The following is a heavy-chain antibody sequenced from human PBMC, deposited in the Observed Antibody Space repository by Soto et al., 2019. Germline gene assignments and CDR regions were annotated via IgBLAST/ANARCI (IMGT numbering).Heavy chain of an antibody. J-gene: IGHJ4*02. V-gene: IGHV4-30-2*01. CDR1: GGSISSGGYS. CDR2: IYHSGST. CDR3: ARSVGATFLDF. D-gene: IGHD1-26*01. Sequence: TLSLTCAVSGGSISSGGYSWSWIRQPPGKGLEWIGYIYHSGSTYYNPSLKSRVTISVDRSKNQFSLKLSSVTAADTAVYYCARSVGATFLDFWGQGTLVTVSS.